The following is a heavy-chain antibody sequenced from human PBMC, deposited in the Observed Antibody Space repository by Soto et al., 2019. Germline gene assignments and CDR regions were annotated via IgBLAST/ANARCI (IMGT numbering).Heavy chain of an antibody. D-gene: IGHD5-18*01. Sequence: VGSLRLSFAASGFTFSSYAMSWVRQAPGKGLEWVSAISGSGGITYYAESVKVRFTISRDNSKNTLYLQMNSLRAEDTAVYYCAKDPFLIQYFYYGMYVWAQGTTVTVSS. CDR3: AKDPFLIQYFYYGMYV. CDR1: GFTFSSYA. V-gene: IGHV3-23*01. J-gene: IGHJ6*02. CDR2: ISGSGGIT.